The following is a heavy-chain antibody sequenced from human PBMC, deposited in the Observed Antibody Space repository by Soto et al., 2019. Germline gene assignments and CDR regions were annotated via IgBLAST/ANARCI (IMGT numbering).Heavy chain of an antibody. Sequence: GASVKVSCKASGYTFTGYYMHWVRQAPGRGLEWMGWINPNSGGTNYAQKFQGRVTMTRDTSISTAYMELSRLRSDDTAVYYCARVGTDPGLRYFDWLNYGMDVWGQGTTVTVSS. CDR2: INPNSGGT. D-gene: IGHD3-9*01. CDR3: ARVGTDPGLRYFDWLNYGMDV. J-gene: IGHJ6*02. V-gene: IGHV1-2*02. CDR1: GYTFTGYY.